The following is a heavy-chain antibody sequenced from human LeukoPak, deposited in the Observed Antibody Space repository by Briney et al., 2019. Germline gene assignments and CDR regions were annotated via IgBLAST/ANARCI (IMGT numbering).Heavy chain of an antibody. CDR1: GFIFSDHW. J-gene: IGHJ4*02. Sequence: GGSLRLSCAASGFIFSDHWMHWVRQAPGKGLVWLSRINNDGSSTIYADSVKDRFTFSRDNAENTLFLEMSSLGVEDTAVYYCVRERNNFWSGHHSIFDSWGQGTLVTVSS. D-gene: IGHD3-3*01. CDR3: VRERNNFWSGHHSIFDS. V-gene: IGHV3-74*01. CDR2: INNDGSST.